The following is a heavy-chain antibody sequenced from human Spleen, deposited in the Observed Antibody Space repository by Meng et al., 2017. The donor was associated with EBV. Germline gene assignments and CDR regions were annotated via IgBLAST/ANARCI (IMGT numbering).Heavy chain of an antibody. V-gene: IGHV4-4*02. J-gene: IGHJ4*02. Sequence: VTRQVSGAGLGKPSGPLSLTCGVSGGSFSSSKWWSLVRQPPGKGLEWIGEIHHSGSTNFNPSLKSRVTISVDKCKNQCSLKLSSVTAADTAVYYCATTYGDDSHYFDYWGQGTLVTVSS. CDR1: GGSFSSSKW. CDR2: IHHSGST. CDR3: ATTYGDDSHYFDY. D-gene: IGHD4-17*01.